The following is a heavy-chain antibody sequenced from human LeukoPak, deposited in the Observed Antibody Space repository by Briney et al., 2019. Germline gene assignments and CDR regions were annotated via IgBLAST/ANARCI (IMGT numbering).Heavy chain of an antibody. D-gene: IGHD6-19*01. CDR2: IYYSGST. Sequence: NPSETLSLTCTVSGGSISSSSYYWGWIRQPPGKGLEWIGSIYYSGSTYYNPSLKSRVTISVDTSKNQFSLKLSSVTAADTAVYYRARGRAVAGWYFDLWGRGTLVTVSS. V-gene: IGHV4-39*07. J-gene: IGHJ2*01. CDR3: ARGRAVAGWYFDL. CDR1: GGSISSSSYY.